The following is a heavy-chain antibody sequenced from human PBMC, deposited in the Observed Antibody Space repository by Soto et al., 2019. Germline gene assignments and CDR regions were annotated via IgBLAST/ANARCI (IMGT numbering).Heavy chain of an antibody. Sequence: EVQLLESGGGLIQPGESLRRSCAASGFTFSNYAMSWVRQTPGKGLEWVSSISGGGDTTYSAESVKGRFSISRDNSRNTLFLQMNSLRAEDTAVYYCAKDYSNSGWLHGFFHLWGRGTLVSVSS. D-gene: IGHD6-19*01. CDR2: ISGGGDTT. V-gene: IGHV3-23*01. J-gene: IGHJ2*01. CDR3: AKDYSNSGWLHGFFHL. CDR1: GFTFSNYA.